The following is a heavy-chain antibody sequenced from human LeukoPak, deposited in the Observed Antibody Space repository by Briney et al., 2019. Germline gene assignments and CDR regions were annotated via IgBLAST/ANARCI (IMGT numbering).Heavy chain of an antibody. CDR2: ISYDGSNK. CDR1: GFTFSSYG. Sequence: GGSLRLSCAASGFTFSSYGMRWVRQAPGKGLEWVAVISYDGSNKYYADSVKGRFTISRDNSKNTLYLQMNSLRAEDTAVYYCAKDGSSGYYVDYYYYGMDVWGQGTTVTVSS. V-gene: IGHV3-30*18. J-gene: IGHJ6*02. CDR3: AKDGSSGYYVDYYYYGMDV. D-gene: IGHD3-22*01.